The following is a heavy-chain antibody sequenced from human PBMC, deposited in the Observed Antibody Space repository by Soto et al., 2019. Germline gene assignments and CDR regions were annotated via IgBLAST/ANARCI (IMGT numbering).Heavy chain of an antibody. CDR1: GFTFSSYA. CDR3: AKVVRDIYYDSSGSYGMDV. V-gene: IGHV3-23*01. Sequence: EVQLLESGGGLVQPGGSLRLSCAASGFTFSSYAMSWVRQAPGKGLEWVSAISGSGGSTYYADSVKGRFTISRDNSKNTLYLQMNSLRAEDTAVYYCAKVVRDIYYDSSGSYGMDVWGQGTTVTVSS. CDR2: ISGSGGST. D-gene: IGHD3-22*01. J-gene: IGHJ6*02.